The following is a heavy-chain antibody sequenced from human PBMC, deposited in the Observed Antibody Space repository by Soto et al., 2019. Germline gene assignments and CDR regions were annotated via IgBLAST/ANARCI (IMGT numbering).Heavy chain of an antibody. J-gene: IGHJ4*02. V-gene: IGHV4-59*01. D-gene: IGHD6-13*01. CDR1: GGSISSNY. CDR2: VYNSGST. Sequence: XGTLALTCTVSGGSISSNYWTWIRQPPGKGLEWIGYVYNSGSTNYNPSLKSRVTISEDTSKSQFSLKVNSMTAADTAVYYCARYRREAVAGYTLDNWGQGILVTVSS. CDR3: ARYRREAVAGYTLDN.